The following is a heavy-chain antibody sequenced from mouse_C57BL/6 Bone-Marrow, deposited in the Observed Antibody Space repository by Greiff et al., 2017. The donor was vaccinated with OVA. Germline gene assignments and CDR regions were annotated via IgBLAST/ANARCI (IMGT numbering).Heavy chain of an antibody. CDR1: GFTFSNYW. CDR3: TDGLYAMDY. D-gene: IGHD1-1*02. V-gene: IGHV6-3*01. CDR2: IRLKSDNYAT. Sequence: EVMLVESGGGLVQPGGSMKLSCVASGFTFSNYWMNWVRQSPEKGLEWVAQIRLKSDNYATDYAESVKGRFTISRDDSKSSVYLQMNNLRAEDTGIYYCTDGLYAMDYWGQGTSVTVSS. J-gene: IGHJ4*01.